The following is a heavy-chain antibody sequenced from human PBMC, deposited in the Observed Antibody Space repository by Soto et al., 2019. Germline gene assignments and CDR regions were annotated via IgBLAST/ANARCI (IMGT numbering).Heavy chain of an antibody. CDR2: IASRAHNYAT. CDR3: AGLMDTLFERFDY. D-gene: IGHD5-18*01. CDR1: GFSLSGSF. V-gene: IGHV3-73*02. Sequence: EVELVESGGGLVQPGGSLKLSCAASGFSLSGSFIHWVRQASGKGPEWVGRIASRAHNYATADGTSVQGRFTVSRDDSLNTAYLHMNGLKTEDTAVYFCAGLMDTLFERFDYWGRGILVTVSA. J-gene: IGHJ4*02.